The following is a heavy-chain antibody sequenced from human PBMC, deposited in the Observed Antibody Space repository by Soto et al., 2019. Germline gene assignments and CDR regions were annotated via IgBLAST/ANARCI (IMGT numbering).Heavy chain of an antibody. CDR1: GFTFSRYG. CDR2: ITYDGSDK. CDR3: ARVLGGYPNFDF. J-gene: IGHJ4*02. Sequence: GSLRLSCAASGFTFSRYGLHWVRQAPGKGLEWVAFITYDGSDKFYADSVKGRFTISRDTSKNTLYLQMNSLRVEDTAVYYCARVLGGYPNFDFWGQGTLVTVSA. D-gene: IGHD3-22*01. V-gene: IGHV3-30-3*01.